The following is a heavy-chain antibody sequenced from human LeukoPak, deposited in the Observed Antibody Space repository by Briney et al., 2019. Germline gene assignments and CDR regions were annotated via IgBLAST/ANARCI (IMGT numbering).Heavy chain of an antibody. V-gene: IGHV4-59*08. D-gene: IGHD3-3*01. CDR3: ARLPYDFWSGYPAPFDY. J-gene: IGHJ4*02. Sequence: SETLSLTCTVSGGSISSYYWSWIRQPPGKGLEWIGYIYYSGSTNYNPSLKSRVTVSVDTSKNQFSLKLSSVTAADTAVYYCARLPYDFWSGYPAPFDYWGQGTLVTVSS. CDR2: IYYSGST. CDR1: GGSISSYY.